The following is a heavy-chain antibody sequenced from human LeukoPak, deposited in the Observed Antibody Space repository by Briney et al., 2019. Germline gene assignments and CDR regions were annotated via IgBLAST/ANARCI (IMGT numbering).Heavy chain of an antibody. Sequence: ASVKVSCKGSGYTFYRYGVTWVRQAPGQGLEWMGWISTYNGNTIYAQKIQGRVTMTTDTSTNTVYMDLRSLRSDDTAVYYCARDLGHCRNVICSSSAYWGRGTLVTVSS. CDR2: ISTYNGNT. CDR3: ARDLGHCRNVICSSSAY. J-gene: IGHJ4*02. V-gene: IGHV1-18*01. CDR1: GYTFYRYG. D-gene: IGHD1-14*01.